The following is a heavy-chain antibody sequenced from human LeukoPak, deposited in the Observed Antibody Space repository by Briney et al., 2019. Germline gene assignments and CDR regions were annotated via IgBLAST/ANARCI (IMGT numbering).Heavy chain of an antibody. V-gene: IGHV3-30*02. CDR1: GFTFSSYG. CDR3: AKAPYSSSEYYMDV. CDR2: IRYDGSNK. J-gene: IGHJ6*03. Sequence: GGSLRLSCAASGFTFSSYGMHWVRQAPGKGLEWVAFIRYDGSNKYYADSVKGRFTISRDNSKNTLYLQMNSLRAEDTAVYYCAKAPYSSSEYYMDVWGKGTTVTVSS. D-gene: IGHD6-13*01.